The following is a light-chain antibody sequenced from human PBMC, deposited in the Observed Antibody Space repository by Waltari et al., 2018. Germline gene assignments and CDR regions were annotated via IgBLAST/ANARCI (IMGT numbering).Light chain of an antibody. Sequence: DIQMTQSPSSVSASVGDTVTITCRASQSISTWLAWHQQKPGKAPKLLTYAASSLQSEVPSRFGGSGSGTDFTLTISSLQPEDFATYFCQQADSFPITFGQGTRVEI. J-gene: IGKJ5*01. CDR2: AAS. CDR3: QQADSFPIT. CDR1: QSISTW. V-gene: IGKV1D-12*01.